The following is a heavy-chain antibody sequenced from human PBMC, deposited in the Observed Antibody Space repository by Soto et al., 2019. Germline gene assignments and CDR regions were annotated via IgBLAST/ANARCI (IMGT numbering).Heavy chain of an antibody. D-gene: IGHD6-13*01. CDR2: ISTYSGNT. Sequence: QVQLVQSGAEVKKPGASVKVSCKASGYTFTSYGISWVRQAPGQGLEWMGWISTYSGNTKYAQKLQGRVTMTTDTSPSTAYMELRSLRSGDTAVYYCARGGGPYSFSWYGGYWGQGTLVTVSS. CDR3: ARGGGPYSFSWYGGY. V-gene: IGHV1-18*01. J-gene: IGHJ4*02. CDR1: GYTFTSYG.